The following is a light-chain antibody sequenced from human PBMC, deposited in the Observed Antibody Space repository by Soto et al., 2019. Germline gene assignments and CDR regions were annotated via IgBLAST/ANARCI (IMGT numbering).Light chain of an antibody. J-gene: IGKJ5*01. V-gene: IGKV3-15*01. CDR3: QQYDNWPPIT. CDR1: QSISGA. Sequence: EIVMTQSPATLSVSPGGRATLSCRASQSISGALAWYQQKPGQAPRLLIYGASTRATTFPARFSGSGSGTDFTLTISSLLSEDFAVYYCQQYDNWPPITFGQGTRLEIK. CDR2: GAS.